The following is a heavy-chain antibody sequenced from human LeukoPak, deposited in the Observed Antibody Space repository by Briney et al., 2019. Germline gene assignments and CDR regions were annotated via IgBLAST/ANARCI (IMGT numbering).Heavy chain of an antibody. CDR1: GYSFTTYG. D-gene: IGHD1-26*01. CDR2: ISTYNGNT. Sequence: AASVTVSCKASGYSFTTYGISWVRQAPGQGLEWMGWISTYNGNTNYAQKLQGRVTLTTDTSTSATCMELRSLRSDDTAVYYCARDRATDAFDIWGQGTLVTVSS. CDR3: ARDRATDAFDI. V-gene: IGHV1-18*01. J-gene: IGHJ3*02.